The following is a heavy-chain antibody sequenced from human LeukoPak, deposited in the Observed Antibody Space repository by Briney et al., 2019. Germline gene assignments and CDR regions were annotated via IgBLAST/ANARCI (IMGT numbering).Heavy chain of an antibody. V-gene: IGHV3-23*01. CDR2: ISGSGGST. CDR1: GFTFSNYE. Sequence: GGSLRLSCAASGFTFSNYEMNWVRQAPGKGLEWVSAISGSGGSTYYADSVKGRFTISRDNSKNTLYLQMNSLRAEDTAVYYCTSILTGYYAAWGQGTLVTVSS. D-gene: IGHD3-9*01. CDR3: TSILTGYYAA. J-gene: IGHJ5*02.